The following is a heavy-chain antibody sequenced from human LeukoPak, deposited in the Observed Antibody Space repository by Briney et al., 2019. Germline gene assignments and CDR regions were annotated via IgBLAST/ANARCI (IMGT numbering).Heavy chain of an antibody. V-gene: IGHV3-7*01. Sequence: GGSLRLSCAASGFTFSSYWMNWVRQAPGKGLEWVANIKQDGSEKYYVDSVKGRFTISRDNAKNSLYLQVNSLRAEDTAVYYCARGGTVVTPGDYWGQGTLVTVSS. CDR1: GFTFSSYW. J-gene: IGHJ4*02. D-gene: IGHD4-23*01. CDR2: IKQDGSEK. CDR3: ARGGTVVTPGDY.